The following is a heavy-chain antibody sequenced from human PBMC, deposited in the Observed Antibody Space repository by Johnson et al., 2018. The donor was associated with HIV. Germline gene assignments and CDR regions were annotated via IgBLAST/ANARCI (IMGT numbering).Heavy chain of an antibody. CDR1: GFTFSSYW. Sequence: VQVVESGGGLVQPGGSLRLSCAASGFTFSSYWMSWVRQAPGKGLEWVANIKQDGSEKYYVDSVKGRFTISRDNAKNTLYLQMNSLRVDDTAVYYCAREGPSERAGFDIWGQGTMVTVSS. CDR3: AREGPSERAGFDI. J-gene: IGHJ3*02. V-gene: IGHV3-7*01. CDR2: IKQDGSEK.